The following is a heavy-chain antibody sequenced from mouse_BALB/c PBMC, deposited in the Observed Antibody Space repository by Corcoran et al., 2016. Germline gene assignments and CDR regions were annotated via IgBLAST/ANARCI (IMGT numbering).Heavy chain of an antibody. V-gene: IGHV14-3*02. Sequence: EVQLQQSGAELVQPGASVKLSCTASGFHIKDTYMHWVKQRPEQGLEWIGRIYPANGNTKYDPKFQGQATITADTSSNTAYLQLSSLTSEDTAVYYCARWDWYFDVWGAGTTVTVCS. CDR3: ARWDWYFDV. CDR1: GFHIKDTY. J-gene: IGHJ1*01. CDR2: IYPANGNT.